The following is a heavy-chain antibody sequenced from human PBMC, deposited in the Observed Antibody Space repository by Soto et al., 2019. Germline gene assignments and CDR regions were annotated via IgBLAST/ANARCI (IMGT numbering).Heavy chain of an antibody. CDR2: IIPIFGTA. CDR1: GGTFSSYA. CDR3: AREGAPYYYDSSGMTHYYYDGMDV. J-gene: IGHJ6*02. D-gene: IGHD3-22*01. V-gene: IGHV1-69*06. Sequence: QVQLVQSGAEVKKPGSSVKVSCKASGGTFSSYAISWVRQAPGQGLEWMGGIIPIFGTAYYAQKFQGRVTITAEKSTSTAYMELSSLRSEDTAVYYCAREGAPYYYDSSGMTHYYYDGMDVWGQGTTVTVSS.